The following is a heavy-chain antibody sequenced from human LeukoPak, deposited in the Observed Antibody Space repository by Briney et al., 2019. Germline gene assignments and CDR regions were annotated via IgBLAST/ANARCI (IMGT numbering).Heavy chain of an antibody. J-gene: IGHJ4*02. CDR2: INPNSGGT. CDR1: GYTFTGYY. CDR3: ARDWSITHYYDSSGSYYFDY. D-gene: IGHD3-22*01. Sequence: ALVKVSCKASGYTFTGYYMHWVRQAPGQGLEWMGWINPNSGGTNYAQKFQGRVTMTRDTSISTAYMELSRLRSDDTAVYYCARDWSITHYYDSSGSYYFDYWGQGTLVTVSS. V-gene: IGHV1-2*02.